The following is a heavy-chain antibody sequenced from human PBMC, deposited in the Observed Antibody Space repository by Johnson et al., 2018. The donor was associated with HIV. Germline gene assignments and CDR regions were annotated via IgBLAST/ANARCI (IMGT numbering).Heavy chain of an antibody. D-gene: IGHD4-23*01. J-gene: IGHJ3*02. CDR2: ISYDGSNK. Sequence: QVQLVESGGGLVQPGGSLRLSCAASGFTFSSYAMHWVRQVPGKGLEWVAVISYDGSNKYYADSVKGRFTISRDNSKNTLYLQMNSLRAEDMALYYCAKGGPNYGGNSGAFDIWGQGTMVTVSS. CDR1: GFTFSSYA. V-gene: IGHV3-30-3*01. CDR3: AKGGPNYGGNSGAFDI.